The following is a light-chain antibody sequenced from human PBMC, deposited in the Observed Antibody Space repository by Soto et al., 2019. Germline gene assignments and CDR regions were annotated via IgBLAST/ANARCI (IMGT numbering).Light chain of an antibody. J-gene: IGLJ7*01. CDR1: SSDVGSYNL. CDR3: CSYAGNTEI. Sequence: QSALTQPASVSGSPGQSITISCTGTSSDVGSYNLVSWYQQYPGKAPKLMIYEGTKRPSGISHRFSASKSGNTASLTISGLQLEDEADYYCCSYAGNTEIFGGGTQLTVL. CDR2: EGT. V-gene: IGLV2-23*01.